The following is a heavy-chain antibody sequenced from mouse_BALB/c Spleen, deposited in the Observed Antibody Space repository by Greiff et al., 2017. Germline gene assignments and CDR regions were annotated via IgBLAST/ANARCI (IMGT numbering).Heavy chain of an antibody. CDR1: GFTFSSYG. CDR2: INSNGGST. D-gene: IGHD2-10*02. Sequence: EVQLVESGGGLVQPGGSLKLSCAASGFTFSSYGMSWVRQTPDKRLELVATINSNGGSTYYPDSVKGRFTISRDNAKNTLYLQMSSLKSEDTAMYYCAREGEYGNYAWFAYWGQGTLVTVSA. J-gene: IGHJ3*01. V-gene: IGHV5-6-3*01. CDR3: AREGEYGNYAWFAY.